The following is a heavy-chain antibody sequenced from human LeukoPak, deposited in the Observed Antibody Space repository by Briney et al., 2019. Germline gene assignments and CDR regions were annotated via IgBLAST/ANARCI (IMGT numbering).Heavy chain of an antibody. D-gene: IGHD6-13*01. V-gene: IGHV1-18*01. CDR1: GYTFTSYG. CDR2: ISAYNGNT. J-gene: IGHJ4*02. CDR3: ARTAAIAAAGPIDY. Sequence: ASVKVSCKASGYTFTSYGISWVRQAPGQGLEWMGWISAYNGNTNYAQKLQGRVTMTTDTSTSTAYVELRSLRSDDTAVYYCARTAAIAAAGPIDYWGQGTLVTVSS.